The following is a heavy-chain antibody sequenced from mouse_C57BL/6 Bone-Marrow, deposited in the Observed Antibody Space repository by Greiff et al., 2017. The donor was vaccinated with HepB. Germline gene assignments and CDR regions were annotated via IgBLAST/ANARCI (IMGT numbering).Heavy chain of an antibody. V-gene: IGHV1-82*01. CDR3: ANYYGSFDY. Sequence: LVKPGASVKISCKASGYAFSSSWMNWVKQRPGKGLEWIGRIYPGDGDTNYNGKFKGKATLTADKSSSTAYMQLSSLTSEDSAVYFCANYYGSFDYWGQGTTLTVSS. J-gene: IGHJ2*01. D-gene: IGHD1-1*01. CDR2: IYPGDGDT. CDR1: GYAFSSSW.